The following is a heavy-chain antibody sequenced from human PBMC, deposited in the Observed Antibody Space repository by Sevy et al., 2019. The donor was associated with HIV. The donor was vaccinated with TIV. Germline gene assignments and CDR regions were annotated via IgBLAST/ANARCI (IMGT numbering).Heavy chain of an antibody. CDR1: GLTFDDYW. V-gene: IGHV3-7*01. CDR3: ARRYFDL. Sequence: GGSLRLSCAASGLTFDDYWMQWVRQAPGQGLEWVANIRQDGNELYYADAVKGRFTISRDNAKESLFLQMTNLRVDETAIYYCARRYFDLWGQGTLVTVSS. J-gene: IGHJ4*02. CDR2: IRQDGNEL.